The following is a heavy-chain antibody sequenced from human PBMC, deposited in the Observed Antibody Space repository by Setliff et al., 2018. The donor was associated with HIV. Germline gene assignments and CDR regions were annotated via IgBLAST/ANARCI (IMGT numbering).Heavy chain of an antibody. CDR2: INQSGST. CDR1: GGSFSGSY. V-gene: IGHV4-34*01. CDR3: ARSSLYCSGGSCHLTWFVP. Sequence: SETLSLTCAVYGGSFSGSYWSWIRQPPGKGLEWIGEINQSGSTNYNPSLKSRVTMSVDTSKNQFSLKLSSVTAADTAVYYCARSSLYCSGGSCHLTWFVPWGQGVKVTVS. J-gene: IGHJ5*02. D-gene: IGHD2-15*01.